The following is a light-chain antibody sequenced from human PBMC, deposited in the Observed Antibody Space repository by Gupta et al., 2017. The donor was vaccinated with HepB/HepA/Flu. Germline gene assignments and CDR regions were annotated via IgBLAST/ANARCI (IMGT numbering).Light chain of an antibody. J-gene: IGKJ4*01. Sequence: DIQMTQSPSSLSASVGDRVTITCQASQDISNYLNWYQQKPGKAPKLLIYDAPNLETGAASRFSGSGSGTDFTFTISSLQDEDIATYYCQQYDTLLTFGGGTKVEIK. CDR1: QDISNY. CDR2: DAP. V-gene: IGKV1-33*01. CDR3: QQYDTLLT.